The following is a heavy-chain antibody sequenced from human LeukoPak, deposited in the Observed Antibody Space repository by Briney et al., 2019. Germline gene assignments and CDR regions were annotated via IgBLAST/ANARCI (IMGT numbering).Heavy chain of an antibody. Sequence: GGSLRLSCAASGFTFSSYGMHWVRQAPGKGLEWVAVIWYDGSNKYYADSVEGRFTISRDNSKNTLYLQMNSLRAEDTAVYYCAKDSGSYLDYWGQGTLVTVSS. D-gene: IGHD1-26*01. J-gene: IGHJ4*02. V-gene: IGHV3-33*06. CDR3: AKDSGSYLDY. CDR1: GFTFSSYG. CDR2: IWYDGSNK.